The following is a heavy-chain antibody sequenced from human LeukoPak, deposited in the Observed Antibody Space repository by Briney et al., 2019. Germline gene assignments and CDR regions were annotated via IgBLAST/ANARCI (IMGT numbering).Heavy chain of an antibody. CDR3: ARGIVGASGLDY. J-gene: IGHJ4*02. CDR1: GFTFSSYA. D-gene: IGHD1-26*01. V-gene: IGHV3-30-3*01. CDR2: ISYDGSNK. Sequence: GGSLRLSCAASGFTFSSYAMHWVRQAPGKGLEWVAVISYDGSNKYYADSVKGRFTISRDNSKNTLYLQMNSLRAEDTAVYYCARGIVGASGLDYWGQGALVTVSS.